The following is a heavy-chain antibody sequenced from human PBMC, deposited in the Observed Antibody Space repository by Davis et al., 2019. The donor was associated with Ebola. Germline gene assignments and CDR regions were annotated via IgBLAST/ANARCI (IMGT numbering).Heavy chain of an antibody. D-gene: IGHD3-16*02. CDR1: GFTFSSYW. CDR3: ARAGGYYDYIWGSYRYREYFDY. Sequence: PGGSLRLSCAASGFTFSSYWMSWVRQAPGKGLEWVANIKQDGSEKYYVDSVKGRFTISRDNAKNSLYLQMNSLRAEDTAVYYCARAGGYYDYIWGSYRYREYFDYWGQGTLVTVSS. CDR2: IKQDGSEK. J-gene: IGHJ4*02. V-gene: IGHV3-7*01.